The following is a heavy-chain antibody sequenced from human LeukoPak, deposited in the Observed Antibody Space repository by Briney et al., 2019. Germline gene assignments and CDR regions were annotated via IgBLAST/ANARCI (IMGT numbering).Heavy chain of an antibody. CDR3: AREVGGWYLNYFDY. Sequence: GGSPRLSCAASGFTVSSNYMSWVRQAPGKGLEWVSVIYSGGSTYYADSVKGRFTISRDNSKNTLYLQMNSLRAEDTAVYYCAREVGGWYLNYFDYWGQGTLVTVSS. D-gene: IGHD6-19*01. V-gene: IGHV3-53*01. CDR1: GFTVSSNY. CDR2: IYSGGST. J-gene: IGHJ4*02.